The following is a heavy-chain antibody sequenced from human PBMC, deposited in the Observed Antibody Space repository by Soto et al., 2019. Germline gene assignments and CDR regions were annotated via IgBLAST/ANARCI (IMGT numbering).Heavy chain of an antibody. CDR2: LSYDGRKE. D-gene: IGHD3-10*01. Sequence: GGSLRLSCVASGFGFSGYGMHWVRQAPGKGLEGVAFLSYDGRKELYADSVKGRFAISRDNSKNTLFLQMSSLRPDDTAVYFCAKDTTELYGAGAHLDYWGQGVLVTVSS. CDR1: GFGFSGYG. J-gene: IGHJ4*02. CDR3: AKDTTELYGAGAHLDY. V-gene: IGHV3-30*02.